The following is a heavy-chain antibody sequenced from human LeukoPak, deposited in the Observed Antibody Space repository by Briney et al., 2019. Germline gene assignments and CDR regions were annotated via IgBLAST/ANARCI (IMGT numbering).Heavy chain of an antibody. CDR1: GFTFDDYA. CDR3: AKGEVGGVVDY. D-gene: IGHD2-8*02. CDR2: ISWNSGSI. Sequence: SGGSLRLSCVASGFTFDDYAMHWVRQAPGKGLEWVSGISWNSGSIGYADSVKGRFTISRDNTKNSLYLQMNSLRVEDMALYYCAKGEVGGVVDYWGQGTLVTVSS. J-gene: IGHJ4*02. V-gene: IGHV3-9*03.